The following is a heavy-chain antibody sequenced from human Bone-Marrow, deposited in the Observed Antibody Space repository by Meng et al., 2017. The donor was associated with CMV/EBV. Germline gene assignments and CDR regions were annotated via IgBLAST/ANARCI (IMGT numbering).Heavy chain of an antibody. D-gene: IGHD1-26*01. CDR3: AKGPHLVGATDPFDY. CDR2: IIPILGIA. CDR1: GGTFSSYA. V-gene: IGHV1-69*10. J-gene: IGHJ4*02. Sequence: SVKVSCKASGGTFSSYAISWVRQAPGQGLEWMGGIIPILGIANYAQKFQGRVTITADKSTSTAYMELSSLRSEDTAVYYCAKGPHLVGATDPFDYWGQGTLVTVSS.